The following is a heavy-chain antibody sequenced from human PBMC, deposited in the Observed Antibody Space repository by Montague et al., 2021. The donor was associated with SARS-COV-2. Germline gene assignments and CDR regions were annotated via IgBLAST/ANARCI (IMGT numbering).Heavy chain of an antibody. D-gene: IGHD6-6*01. V-gene: IGHV4-59*08. CDR3: ARLGYSTSTVDY. J-gene: IGHJ4*01. CDR1: GDSLSFYF. CDR2: IEYSGST. Sequence: SETLSLTCTVSGDSLSFYFWTWIRQPPGRGLEWIGYIEYSGSTNYNPSLKSRLTMSLDMSSNQFSLELGSVTAADTAVYYCARLGYSTSTVDYWGHGTLVTVSS.